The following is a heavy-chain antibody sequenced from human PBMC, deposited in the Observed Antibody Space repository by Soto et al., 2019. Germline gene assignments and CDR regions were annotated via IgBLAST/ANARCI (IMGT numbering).Heavy chain of an antibody. CDR3: AKSPDRIQLWFEGMDV. CDR2: ISYDGSNK. V-gene: IGHV3-30*18. CDR1: GFTFSSYG. J-gene: IGHJ6*02. D-gene: IGHD5-18*01. Sequence: GGSLRLSCAASGFTFSSYGMHWVRQAPGKGLEWVAVISYDGSNKYYADSVKGRFTISRDNSKNTLYLQMNSLRAEDTAVYYCAKSPDRIQLWFEGMDVWGQGTTVTVSS.